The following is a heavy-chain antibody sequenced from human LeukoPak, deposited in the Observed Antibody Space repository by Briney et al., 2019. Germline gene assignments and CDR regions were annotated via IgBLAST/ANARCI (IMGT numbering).Heavy chain of an antibody. D-gene: IGHD3-3*01. V-gene: IGHV1-8*01. CDR2: TNPINGNT. Sequence: ASVKVSCKASGFTLTNYDINWVRQAPGQGLEWMGWTNPINGNTGYARKFQGRVTMTRDTSISTAYMELSSLRSEDTAVYYCARGSDFYDFWSGYSSYYYYGMDVWGQGTTVTVSS. CDR3: ARGSDFYDFWSGYSSYYYYGMDV. CDR1: GFTLTNYD. J-gene: IGHJ6*02.